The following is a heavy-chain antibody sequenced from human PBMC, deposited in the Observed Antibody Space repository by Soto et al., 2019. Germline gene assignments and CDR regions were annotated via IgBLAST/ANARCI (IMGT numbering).Heavy chain of an antibody. CDR3: ARYIAAAGTFDY. Sequence: GASVKVSCKASGYTFTSYDINWVRQATGQGLEWMGWMNPHSGNTGYAQKFQGRVTITRDTSMSTAYMELSSLRSEDTAVYYCARYIAAAGTFDYWGQGTLVTVSS. CDR2: MNPHSGNT. J-gene: IGHJ4*02. V-gene: IGHV1-8*01. CDR1: GYTFTSYD. D-gene: IGHD6-13*01.